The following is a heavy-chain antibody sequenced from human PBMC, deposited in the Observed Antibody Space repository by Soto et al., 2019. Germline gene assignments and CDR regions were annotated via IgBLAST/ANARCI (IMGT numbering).Heavy chain of an antibody. CDR3: ARSRFKAGYSGYDPLLWYYYYGMDV. D-gene: IGHD5-12*01. V-gene: IGHV4-30-2*01. CDR1: GGSISSGGYS. Sequence: SETLSLTCAVSGGSISSGGYSWSWIRQPPGKGLERIGYIYHSGSTYYNPSLKSRVTISVDRSKNQFSLKLSSVTAADTAVYYCARSRFKAGYSGYDPLLWYYYYGMDVWGQGTTVTVSS. J-gene: IGHJ6*02. CDR2: IYHSGST.